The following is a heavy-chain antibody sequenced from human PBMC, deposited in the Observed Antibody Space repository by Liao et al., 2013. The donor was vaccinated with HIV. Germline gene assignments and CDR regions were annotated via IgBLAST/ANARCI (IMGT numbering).Heavy chain of an antibody. CDR2: IYTSGST. D-gene: IGHD3-22*01. J-gene: IGHJ4*02. V-gene: IGHV4-4*07. Sequence: QLQESGPGLVKPSETLSLTCTVSGGSISSYYWSWIRQPAGKGLEWIGRIYTSGSTNYNPSLKSRVTISVDTSKNQFSLKLSSVTAADTAVYYCAREGDYYDSSGYYRPCFDYWGQGTLVTVSS. CDR3: AREGDYYDSSGYYRPCFDY. CDR1: GGSISSYY.